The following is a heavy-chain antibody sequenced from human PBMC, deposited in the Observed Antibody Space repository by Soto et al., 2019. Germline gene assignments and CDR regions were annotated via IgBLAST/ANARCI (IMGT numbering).Heavy chain of an antibody. V-gene: IGHV1-69*01. Sequence: QVQLAQSGAEVRKPGSSVKVSCRASGGSFSDFAFSWVRQAPGQGPEWMGGIIPMFAATKYAQRFQGRVTITADASTRTVYLALNSLTSDDSAVYYCARGGIVAVPAALSSYDDYTNYRFDSWGQGTLVSVSS. D-gene: IGHD2-15*01. J-gene: IGHJ4*02. CDR1: GGSFSDFA. CDR3: ARGGIVAVPAALSSYDDYTNYRFDS. CDR2: IIPMFAAT.